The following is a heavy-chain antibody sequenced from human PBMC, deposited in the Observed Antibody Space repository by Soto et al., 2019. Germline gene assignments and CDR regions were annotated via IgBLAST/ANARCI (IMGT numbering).Heavy chain of an antibody. Sequence: SETLSLTCTVSGGSISSYYWSWTRQPPGKGLEWIGYIYYSGSTNYNPSLKSRVTISVDTSKNQFSLKLSSVTAADTAVYYCAREITLGSSGWYRHDAFDIWGQGTMVTVSS. CDR1: GGSISSYY. D-gene: IGHD6-19*01. CDR3: AREITLGSSGWYRHDAFDI. J-gene: IGHJ3*02. CDR2: IYYSGST. V-gene: IGHV4-59*01.